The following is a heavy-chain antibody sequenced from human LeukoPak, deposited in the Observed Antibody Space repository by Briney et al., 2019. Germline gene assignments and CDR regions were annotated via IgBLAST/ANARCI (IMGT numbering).Heavy chain of an antibody. CDR3: ARVQESQIDYYFDY. V-gene: IGHV4-38-2*02. J-gene: IGHJ4*02. Sequence: SETLSLTCTVSGYSISSGYYWGWIRQPPGKGLEWIGNIYHSGSTYYNPSLKSRLTISVDTSKNQFSLKLSSVTAADTAVYYCARVQESQIDYYFDYWGQGTLVTVSS. D-gene: IGHD3-9*01. CDR1: GYSISSGYY. CDR2: IYHSGST.